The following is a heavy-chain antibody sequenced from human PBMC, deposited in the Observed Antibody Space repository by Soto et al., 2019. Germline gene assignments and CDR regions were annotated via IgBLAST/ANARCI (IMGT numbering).Heavy chain of an antibody. Sequence: SETLSLTCAVYGGPFNNYYWSWIRQSPTKGLEWIGEINHTGSPNYNPSLKSRVTISIDTSKKQISLKLSSVTAADTAVYYCASQVGIPNNRVGVVWGQGTPVTVSS. CDR2: INHTGSP. J-gene: IGHJ1*01. D-gene: IGHD2-21*01. CDR1: GGPFNNYY. V-gene: IGHV4-34*01. CDR3: ASQVGIPNNRVGVV.